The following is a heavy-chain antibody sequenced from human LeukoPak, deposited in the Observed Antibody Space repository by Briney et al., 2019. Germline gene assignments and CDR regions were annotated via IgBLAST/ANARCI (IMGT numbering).Heavy chain of an antibody. D-gene: IGHD3-22*01. CDR3: ARDDGSGYQEFYFDY. CDR1: GFTFSSYS. V-gene: IGHV3-48*01. J-gene: IGHJ4*02. Sequence: GSLRLSCAASGFTFSSYSMNWVRQAPGKGLEWVSYISSSSSTIYYADSVKGRFTISRDNAKNSLYLQMNSLRAEDTAVYYCARDDGSGYQEFYFDYWGQGTLVTVSS. CDR2: ISSSSSTI.